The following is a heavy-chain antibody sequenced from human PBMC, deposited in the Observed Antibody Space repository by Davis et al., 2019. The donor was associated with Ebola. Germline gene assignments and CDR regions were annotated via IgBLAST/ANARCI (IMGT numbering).Heavy chain of an antibody. Sequence: PGGSLRLSCAASGFTFSSFGMHWVRQAPGKGLEWVAIISNDGSNEFYADSVKGRFTISRDNSKNTLYLQMNSLRAEDTAVYYCAKDRLGSATTVTTHWFDPWGQGTLVTASS. V-gene: IGHV3-30*18. D-gene: IGHD4-17*01. CDR3: AKDRLGSATTVTTHWFDP. CDR2: ISNDGSNE. J-gene: IGHJ5*02. CDR1: GFTFSSFG.